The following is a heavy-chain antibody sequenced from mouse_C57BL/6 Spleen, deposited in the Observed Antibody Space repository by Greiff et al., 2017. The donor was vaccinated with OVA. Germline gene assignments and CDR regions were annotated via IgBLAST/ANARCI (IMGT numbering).Heavy chain of an antibody. CDR1: GFSLTSYG. J-gene: IGHJ1*03. Sequence: VMLVESGPGLVQPSQRLSITCTVSGFSLTSYGVHWVRQSPGKGLEWLGVIWRGGSTDYNAAFMSRLSITKDNSKSQVFFKMNSLQADDTAIYYCAKMGTVVATNFDVWGTGTTVTVSS. D-gene: IGHD1-1*01. CDR3: AKMGTVVATNFDV. CDR2: IWRGGST. V-gene: IGHV2-5*01.